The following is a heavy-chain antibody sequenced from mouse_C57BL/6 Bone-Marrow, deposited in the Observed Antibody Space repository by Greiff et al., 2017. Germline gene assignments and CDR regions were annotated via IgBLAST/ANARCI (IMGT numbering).Heavy chain of an antibody. CDR1: GFTFSNYW. V-gene: IGHV6-3*01. CDR2: IRLKSDNYAT. J-gene: IGHJ2*01. CDR3: TGFDY. Sequence: EVKVIESGGGLVQPGGSMKLSCVASGFTFSNYWMNWVRQSPEKGLEWVAQIRLKSDNYATHYAESVKGRFTISRDDSKSSVYLQMNNLRAEDTGIYYCTGFDYWGQGTTLIVSS.